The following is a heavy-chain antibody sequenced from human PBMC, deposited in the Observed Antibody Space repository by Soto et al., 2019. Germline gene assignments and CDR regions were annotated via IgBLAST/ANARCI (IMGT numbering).Heavy chain of an antibody. CDR2: IYHSGST. CDR3: ARDYMAVVD. D-gene: IGHD2-15*01. CDR1: GSSISSGSYY. V-gene: IGHV4-31*03. J-gene: IGHJ4*02. Sequence: SETLSLTCTVSGSSISSGSYYWSWIRQHPGRGLEWIGYIYHSGSTYYNPSLKSRATISLDTSKNQFSLKLSSVTVADTAVYYCARDYMAVVDWGQGTPVTVSS.